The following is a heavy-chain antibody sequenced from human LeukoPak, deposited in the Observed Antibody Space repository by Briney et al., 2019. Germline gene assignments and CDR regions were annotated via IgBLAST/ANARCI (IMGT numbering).Heavy chain of an antibody. CDR2: IYYSGST. Sequence: SETLSLTCTVSGGSISSYHWSWIRQPPGKGLEWIGYIYYSGSTNYNPSLKSRVTISVDTSKNQFSLKLSSVTAADTAVYYCARGDILTGYPYYFDYWGQGTLVTVSS. CDR1: GGSISSYH. CDR3: ARGDILTGYPYYFDY. V-gene: IGHV4-59*01. J-gene: IGHJ4*02. D-gene: IGHD3-9*01.